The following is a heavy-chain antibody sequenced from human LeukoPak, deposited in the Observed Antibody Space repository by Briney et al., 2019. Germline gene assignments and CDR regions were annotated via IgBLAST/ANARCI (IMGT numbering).Heavy chain of an antibody. CDR1: GYTFTSYD. CDR3: ARVAYCSTGSCHIFAFDI. J-gene: IGHJ3*02. CDR2: MNPNSGNT. V-gene: IGHV1-8*01. Sequence: ASVKVSCTASGYTFTSYDINWVRQATGQGLEWMGWMNPNSGNTGYAQKFQGRVTMTRNTSISTAYMELSSLRSEDTAVYYCARVAYCSTGSCHIFAFDIWGQGTMVTVSA. D-gene: IGHD2-2*01.